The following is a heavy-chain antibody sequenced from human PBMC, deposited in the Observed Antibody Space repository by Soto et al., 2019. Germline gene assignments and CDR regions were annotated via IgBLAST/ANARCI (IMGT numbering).Heavy chain of an antibody. Sequence: PGGSLRLSCAASGFTFSSYGMHWVRQAPGKGLEWVAVIWYDGSNKYYADSVKGRFTISRDNSKNTLYLQMNSLRAEDTAVYYCAASRNYHYYGMDVWGQGTTVTVSS. J-gene: IGHJ6*02. D-gene: IGHD6-6*01. CDR3: AASRNYHYYGMDV. V-gene: IGHV3-33*01. CDR2: IWYDGSNK. CDR1: GFTFSSYG.